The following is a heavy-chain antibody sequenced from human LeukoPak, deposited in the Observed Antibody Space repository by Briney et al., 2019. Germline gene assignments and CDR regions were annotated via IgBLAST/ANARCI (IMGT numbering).Heavy chain of an antibody. Sequence: GGSLRLSCAASGFTFSNAWMSWVRQAPGKGLEWVASIEQDGSEKYYVDSVKGRFTISRDNAKNSLFLQMNSLRADDTAVYYCARPSVLGPNTDYWGQGTLLTVSS. CDR3: ARPSVLGPNTDY. D-gene: IGHD4-17*01. V-gene: IGHV3-7*01. CDR2: IEQDGSEK. CDR1: GFTFSNAW. J-gene: IGHJ4*02.